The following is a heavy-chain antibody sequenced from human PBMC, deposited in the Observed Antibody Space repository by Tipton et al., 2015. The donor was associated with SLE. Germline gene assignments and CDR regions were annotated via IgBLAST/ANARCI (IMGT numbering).Heavy chain of an antibody. J-gene: IGHJ3*01. D-gene: IGHD6-13*01. V-gene: IGHV3-30-3*01. CDR2: ISYDGSNK. CDR1: GFTFSSYA. Sequence: SLRLSCAASGFTFSSYAMHWVRQAPGKGLEWVAVISYDGSNKYYADSVKGRFTISRDNSKNTLYLQMNSLRAEDTAVYYCARVGGSSPGWGQGTMVTVSS. CDR3: ARVGGSSPG.